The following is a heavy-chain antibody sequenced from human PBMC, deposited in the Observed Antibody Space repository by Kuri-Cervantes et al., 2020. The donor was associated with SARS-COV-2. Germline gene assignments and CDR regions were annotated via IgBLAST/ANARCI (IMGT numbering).Heavy chain of an antibody. D-gene: IGHD5-18*01. V-gene: IGHV3-30*18. Sequence: GGSLRLSCAASGFTFNNYGMHWIRQAPGKGLEWVASISYEGSNKHYADSVKGRFTISRDYSRDTLYLQMNSLRAEDTAVYYCAKLGGYTSGYNWFDPWGPGTLVTVSS. CDR2: ISYEGSNK. CDR3: AKLGGYTSGYNWFDP. CDR1: GFTFNNYG. J-gene: IGHJ5*02.